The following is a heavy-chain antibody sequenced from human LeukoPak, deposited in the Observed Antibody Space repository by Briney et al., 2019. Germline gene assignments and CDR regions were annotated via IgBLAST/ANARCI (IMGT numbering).Heavy chain of an antibody. Sequence: ASVEVSCKASGYTFSGYYMHWVRQAPGQGLEWMGWSSPNSGDTNYAQKFQGRVTMTRDTSISTAYMELSRLRSDDTAVYYCAKDVGEFCSSTNCYASDYWGQGTLVTVSS. J-gene: IGHJ4*02. V-gene: IGHV1-2*02. CDR3: AKDVGEFCSSTNCYASDY. CDR2: SSPNSGDT. D-gene: IGHD2-2*01. CDR1: GYTFSGYY.